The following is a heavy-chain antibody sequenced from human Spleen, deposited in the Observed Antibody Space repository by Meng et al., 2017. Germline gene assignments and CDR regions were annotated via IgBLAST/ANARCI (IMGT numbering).Heavy chain of an antibody. Sequence: ASVKVSCKASGYTFTSYYMHWVRQAPGQGLEWMGIINPSGGISTYAQKFRGRVSMTRDTSTSTVYMELSSLRSEDSAVYYCAREISVVVATLNFGGFHIWAQGPL. CDR2: INPSGGIS. D-gene: IGHD2-15*01. CDR3: AREISVVVATLNFGGFHI. CDR1: GYTFTSYY. V-gene: IGHV1-46*01. J-gene: IGHJ3*02.